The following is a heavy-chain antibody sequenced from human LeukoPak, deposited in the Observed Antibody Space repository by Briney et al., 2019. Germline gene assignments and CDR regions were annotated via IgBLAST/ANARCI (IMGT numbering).Heavy chain of an antibody. CDR1: GFTFSDYY. Sequence: GGSLRLSCAASGFTFSDYYMSWVRQAPGKGLEWVSAISGSGGSTYYADSVKGRFTISRDNSKNTLYLQMNSLRAEDTAVYYCAKEQNSGIGAAGTLLWGQGTLVTVSS. J-gene: IGHJ4*02. V-gene: IGHV3-23*01. CDR2: ISGSGGST. D-gene: IGHD6-13*01. CDR3: AKEQNSGIGAAGTLL.